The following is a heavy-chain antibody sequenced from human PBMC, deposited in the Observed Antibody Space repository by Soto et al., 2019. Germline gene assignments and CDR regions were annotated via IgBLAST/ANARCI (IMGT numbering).Heavy chain of an antibody. CDR3: AKDWYCGSFGPDAFDV. J-gene: IGHJ3*01. CDR1: GFTFNDYA. D-gene: IGHD1-26*01. Sequence: EVELLESGGGLAQPGGSLRLSCAASGFTFNDYAMSWVRQAPGKGLEWVSDISASGGGTVYADSVKGRFTISRDNAKNTLFLQMDDLTAEDTARYYCAKDWYCGSFGPDAFDVWGQGTMVNVSS. V-gene: IGHV3-23*01. CDR2: ISASGGGT.